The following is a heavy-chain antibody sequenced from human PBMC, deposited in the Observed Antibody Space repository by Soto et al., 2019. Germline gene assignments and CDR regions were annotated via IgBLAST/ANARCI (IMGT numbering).Heavy chain of an antibody. CDR1: GFTFSSYA. V-gene: IGHV3-23*01. J-gene: IGHJ6*03. Sequence: GGSLRLSCAASGFTFSSYAMSWVRQAPGKGLEWVSAISGSGGSTYYADSVKGRFTISRDNSKNTLYLQMNSLRAEDTAVYYCAKGGRSSSSGRPIYYYYYYYMDVWGKGTTVTVSS. CDR2: ISGSGGST. D-gene: IGHD6-6*01. CDR3: AKGGRSSSSGRPIYYYYYYYMDV.